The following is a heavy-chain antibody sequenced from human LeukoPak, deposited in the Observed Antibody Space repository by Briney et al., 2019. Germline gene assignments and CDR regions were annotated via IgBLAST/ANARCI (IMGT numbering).Heavy chain of an antibody. Sequence: SETLSLTCAVYGGSFSGYYWSWIRQPPGKGLEWIGTIYYSVSTYYNPSLKGRVTISVDTSKNQFSLELSSVTAADTAVYYCARRYGSGSYIWAPYYFDYWGQGTLVTVSS. D-gene: IGHD3-10*01. V-gene: IGHV4-34*01. J-gene: IGHJ4*02. CDR3: ARRYGSGSYIWAPYYFDY. CDR2: IYYSVST. CDR1: GGSFSGYY.